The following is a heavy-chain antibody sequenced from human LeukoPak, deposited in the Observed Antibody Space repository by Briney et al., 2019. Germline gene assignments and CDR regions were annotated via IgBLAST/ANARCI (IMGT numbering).Heavy chain of an antibody. D-gene: IGHD3-16*01. CDR1: GFTFSSYG. J-gene: IGHJ3*02. CDR2: ISYDGSNK. Sequence: PGRSLRLSCAASGFTFSSYGMHWVRQAPGKGLEWVAVISYDGSNKYYADSVKGRFTISRDNSKNTLYLQMNSLRAEDTAVYYCARVGALDAFDTWGQGTMVTVSS. CDR3: ARVGALDAFDT. V-gene: IGHV3-30*03.